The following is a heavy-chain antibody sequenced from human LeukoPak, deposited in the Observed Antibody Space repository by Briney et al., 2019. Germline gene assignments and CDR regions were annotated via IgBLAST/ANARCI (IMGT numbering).Heavy chain of an antibody. Sequence: PSETLSLTCTVSGGSISSYYWSWIRQPPGKGLEWIGYIYYRGSTNYNPSLKSRVTISVDTSKNQFSLHLSSVTAADTAVYYCARHVTGYYFDPWGQGTLVTVSS. J-gene: IGHJ4*02. CDR3: ARHVTGYYFDP. CDR2: IYYRGST. D-gene: IGHD1-14*01. CDR1: GGSISSYY. V-gene: IGHV4-59*08.